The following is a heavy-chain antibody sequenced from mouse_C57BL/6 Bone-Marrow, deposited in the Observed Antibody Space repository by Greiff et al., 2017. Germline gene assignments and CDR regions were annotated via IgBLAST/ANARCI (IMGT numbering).Heavy chain of an antibody. J-gene: IGHJ2*01. CDR3: ARSGGYYGRFDY. CDR2: IDPSDSYT. V-gene: IGHV1-69*01. CDR1: GYTFTSYW. Sequence: VKLQQPGAELVMPGASVKLSCKASGYTFTSYWMHWVKQRPGQGLEWIGEIDPSDSYTNYNQKFKGKSTLTVDKSSSTAYMQLSSLTSEDSAVYYCARSGGYYGRFDYWGQGTTLTVSS. D-gene: IGHD1-1*01.